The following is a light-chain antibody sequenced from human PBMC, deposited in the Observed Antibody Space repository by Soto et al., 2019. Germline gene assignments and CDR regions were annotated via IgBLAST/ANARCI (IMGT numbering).Light chain of an antibody. CDR2: GVT. CDR1: SSDVGGYNF. Sequence: QSVLTQPASVSGSPGQSITISCTGTSSDVGGYNFVSWYQHHPDKAPKLIIYGVTNRPSGVSHRFSGSKSGNTTSLPLSGLRAEDEAHYDCYSYTRKITAHLIFGGGTKLTVL. CDR3: YSYTRKITAHLI. V-gene: IGLV2-14*01. J-gene: IGLJ2*01.